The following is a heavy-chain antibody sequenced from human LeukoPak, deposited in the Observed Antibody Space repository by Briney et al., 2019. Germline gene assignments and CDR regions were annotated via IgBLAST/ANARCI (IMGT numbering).Heavy chain of an antibody. D-gene: IGHD1-14*01. CDR3: ARDNGGIEPNYFDY. Sequence: PSETLSLTCAVYGGSFSGYYWSWIRQPPGKGLEWIGEINHSGSTNYNPSLKSRVTISVDTSKNQFSLKLSSVTAADTAVYYCARDNGGIEPNYFDYWGQGTLVTVSS. CDR1: GGSFSGYY. CDR2: INHSGST. J-gene: IGHJ4*02. V-gene: IGHV4-34*01.